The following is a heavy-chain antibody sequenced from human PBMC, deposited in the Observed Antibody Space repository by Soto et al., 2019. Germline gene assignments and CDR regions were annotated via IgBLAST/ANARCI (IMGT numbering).Heavy chain of an antibody. J-gene: IGHJ4*02. Sequence: SETLSLTCTVSGGSVNSDNFYWSWIRQPPGRGLEWIGYIYYTGSTKYNPSLKSRVTISIDTSRNQFSLKLSSVTAADTAVYYCAREFSNSPEAFDSWGQGSLVTVSS. D-gene: IGHD6-6*01. CDR1: GGSVNSDNFY. CDR2: IYYTGST. V-gene: IGHV4-61*01. CDR3: AREFSNSPEAFDS.